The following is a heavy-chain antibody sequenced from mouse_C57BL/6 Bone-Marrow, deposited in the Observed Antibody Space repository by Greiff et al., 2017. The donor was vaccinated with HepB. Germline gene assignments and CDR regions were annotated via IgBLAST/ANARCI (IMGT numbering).Heavy chain of an antibody. V-gene: IGHV1-54*01. CDR2: INPGSGGT. Sequence: VQLQESGAELAKPGASVKLSCKASGYAFTNYLIEWVKQRPGQGLEWIGVINPGSGGTNYNEKFKGKATLTADKSSSTAYMQLSSLTSEDSAVYFCARGSIYYDYDGAYWGQGTLVTVSA. CDR1: GYAFTNYL. D-gene: IGHD2-4*01. CDR3: ARGSIYYDYDGAY. J-gene: IGHJ3*01.